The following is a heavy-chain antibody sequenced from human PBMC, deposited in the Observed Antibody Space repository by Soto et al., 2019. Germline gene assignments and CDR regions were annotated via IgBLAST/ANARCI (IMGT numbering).Heavy chain of an antibody. CDR1: GFTFSNAW. D-gene: IGHD3-10*01. CDR2: IKSKTDGGTT. V-gene: IGHV3-15*01. J-gene: IGHJ6*02. Sequence: NPGGSLRLSCAASGFTFSNAWMSWVRQAPGKGLEWVGRIKSKTDGGTTDYAAPVKGRFTISRDDSKNTLYLQMNSLKTEDTAVYYCTTEGSMVRGSYYYYYYGMDVWGQGTTVTVSS. CDR3: TTEGSMVRGSYYYYYYGMDV.